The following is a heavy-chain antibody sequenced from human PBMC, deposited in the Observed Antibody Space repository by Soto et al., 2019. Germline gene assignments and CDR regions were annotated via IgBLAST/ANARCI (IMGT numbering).Heavy chain of an antibody. V-gene: IGHV4-30-2*01. CDR1: GGSISSGGYS. J-gene: IGHJ4*02. CDR2: IYHSESP. CDR3: ARGSTTEKVDS. Sequence: PSETLSLTCAVSGGSISSGGYSWSWIRQPPGKGLEWIGYIYHSESPYYNPALKSRVTISVDRSKNQFSLALSSVTAADTAMYYCARGSTTEKVDSWGQGILVTVSS.